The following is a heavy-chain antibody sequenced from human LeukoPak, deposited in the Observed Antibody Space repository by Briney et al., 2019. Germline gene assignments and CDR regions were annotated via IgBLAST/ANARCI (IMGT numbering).Heavy chain of an antibody. V-gene: IGHV3-11*04. CDR1: GFTFSDYY. J-gene: IGHJ4*02. D-gene: IGHD3/OR15-3a*01. CDR2: ISSSGYTT. CDR3: ARDRTLDNEGYPKFSY. Sequence: GGSLRLSCAASGFTFSDYYMTWVRQAPGKGLEWVSYISSSGYTTYYSDSVKGRFTISRDNADNSVYLQMNSLRVDDTAVYYCARDRTLDNEGYPKFSYWGQGTLVTVSS.